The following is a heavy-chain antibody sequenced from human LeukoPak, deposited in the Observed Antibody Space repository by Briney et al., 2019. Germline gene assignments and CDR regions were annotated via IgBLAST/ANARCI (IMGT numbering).Heavy chain of an antibody. V-gene: IGHV3-23*01. CDR3: AKDSSSWPQGDPYDY. CDR1: GFTFSSYA. Sequence: PGGSLRLSCAASGFTFSSYAMSWVRQAPGKGLEWVSAISGSGGSTYYADSVKGRFTISRDNSKNTLYLQMNSLRAEDTAVYYCAKDSSSWPQGDPYDYWGQGTLVTVSS. J-gene: IGHJ4*02. CDR2: ISGSGGST. D-gene: IGHD6-13*01.